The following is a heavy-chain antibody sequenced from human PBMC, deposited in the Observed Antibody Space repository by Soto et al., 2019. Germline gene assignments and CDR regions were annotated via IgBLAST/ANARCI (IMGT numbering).Heavy chain of an antibody. Sequence: EVQLVQSGAGVVRPGGSLRLSCATSGFTFSNYGMSWVRQAPGKGLEWLSGIYYNVGSTGYADSVKGRFTISKHNAKNYLYLKMNSLGVDATALYYCARGGRYTSDYWGQGTLVTVSS. V-gene: IGHV3-20*04. D-gene: IGHD3-9*01. J-gene: IGHJ4*02. CDR1: GFTFSNYG. CDR2: IYYNVGST. CDR3: ARGGRYTSDY.